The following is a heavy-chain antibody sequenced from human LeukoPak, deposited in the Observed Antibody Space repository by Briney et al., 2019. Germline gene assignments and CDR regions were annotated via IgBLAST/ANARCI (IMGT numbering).Heavy chain of an antibody. D-gene: IGHD1-26*01. V-gene: IGHV3-30*18. CDR3: AKVLKWELLSRVFDW. J-gene: IGHJ4*02. Sequence: GGSLRLSCAASGFTLSSYGMHWVRQAPGKGLDLEAVISYDGSNKYYADSVKGRFTISRDNSKNTLYLQMNSLRAEHTGVYYCAKVLKWELLSRVFDWWGQGTLVTVSS. CDR2: ISYDGSNK. CDR1: GFTLSSYG.